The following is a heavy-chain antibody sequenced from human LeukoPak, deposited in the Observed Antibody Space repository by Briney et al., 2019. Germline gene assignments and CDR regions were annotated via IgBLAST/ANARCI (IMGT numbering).Heavy chain of an antibody. CDR3: ARDSPRYCSGGSCYAFDI. V-gene: IGHV4-30-2*01. J-gene: IGHJ3*02. Sequence: PSETLSLTCAVYGGSFSGYYWSWIRQPPGKGLEWIGYIYHSGSTYYNPSLKSRVTISVDRSKNQFSLKLSSVTAADTAVYYCARDSPRYCSGGSCYAFDIWGQGTMVTVSP. CDR2: IYHSGST. D-gene: IGHD2-15*01. CDR1: GGSFSGYY.